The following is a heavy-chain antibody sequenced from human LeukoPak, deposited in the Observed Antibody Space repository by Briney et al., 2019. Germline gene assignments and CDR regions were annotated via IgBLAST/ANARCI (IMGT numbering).Heavy chain of an antibody. CDR2: INHSGST. CDR3: ASVPYSGYDS. J-gene: IGHJ5*02. Sequence: SETLSLTCAVYGGSFSGYYWSWIRQPPGKGLEWIGEINHSGSTNYNPSLKSRVTISVDTSKNQFSLKLSSVTAADTAVYYCASVPYSGYDSWGQGTLATVSS. D-gene: IGHD5-12*01. CDR1: GGSFSGYY. V-gene: IGHV4-34*01.